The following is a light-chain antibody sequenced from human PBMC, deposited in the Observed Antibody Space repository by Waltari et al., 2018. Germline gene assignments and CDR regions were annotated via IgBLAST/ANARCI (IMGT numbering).Light chain of an antibody. V-gene: IGKV2-28*01. CDR3: MQALQTLWT. Sequence: DIVMTQSPLSLPVTPGEPASISPRSSQSLLHSNGYNYLDWYLQKPGQSPQLLIYLGSNRASGVPDRFSGSGSGTDFTLKISRVEAEDVGVYYCMQALQTLWTFGQGTKVEIK. CDR1: QSLLHSNGYNY. J-gene: IGKJ1*01. CDR2: LGS.